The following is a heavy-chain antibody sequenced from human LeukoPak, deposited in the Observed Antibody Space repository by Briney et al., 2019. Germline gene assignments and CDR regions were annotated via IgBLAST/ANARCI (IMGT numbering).Heavy chain of an antibody. Sequence: GGSLRLSCAASGFTFSSYWMHWVRQAPGKGLVWVSRINSDRSSTSYADSVKGRFTISRDNAKNTLYLQMNSLRAEDTAVYYCARDRGYSGYDPFWGQGTLVTVSS. D-gene: IGHD5-12*01. CDR2: INSDRSST. V-gene: IGHV3-74*01. CDR3: ARDRGYSGYDPF. J-gene: IGHJ4*02. CDR1: GFTFSSYW.